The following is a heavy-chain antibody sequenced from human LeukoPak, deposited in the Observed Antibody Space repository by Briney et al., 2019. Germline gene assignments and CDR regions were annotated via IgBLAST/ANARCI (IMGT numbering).Heavy chain of an antibody. CDR2: ISYDGSNK. V-gene: IGHV3-30*18. J-gene: IGHJ2*01. CDR3: AKGPVEMATPLSL. D-gene: IGHD5-24*01. CDR1: GFTFSSYG. Sequence: GRSLRLSCAASGFTFSSYGMHWVRQAPGKGLEWVAVISYDGSNKYYADSVKGRFTISRDNSKNTLYLQMNSLRAEDTAVYYCAKGPVEMATPLSLWGRGTLVTVSS.